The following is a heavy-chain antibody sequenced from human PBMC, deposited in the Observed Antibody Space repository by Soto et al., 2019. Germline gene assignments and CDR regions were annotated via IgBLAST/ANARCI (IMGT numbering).Heavy chain of an antibody. J-gene: IGHJ6*02. V-gene: IGHV4-31*03. Sequence: KPSETLSLTCTVSGGSISGGGYYWSWIRQHPGKGLEWIGYIYYSGSTYYNPSLKSRVTISVDTSKNQFSLKLSSVTAADTAVYYCARGSSGSYFPPLTKNYYYYGMDVWGQGTTVTVSS. CDR1: GGSISGGGYY. CDR2: IYYSGST. CDR3: ARGSSGSYFPPLTKNYYYYGMDV. D-gene: IGHD3-10*01.